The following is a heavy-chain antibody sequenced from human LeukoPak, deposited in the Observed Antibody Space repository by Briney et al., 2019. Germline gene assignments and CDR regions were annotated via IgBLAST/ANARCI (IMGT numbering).Heavy chain of an antibody. J-gene: IGHJ6*03. CDR1: GGSISSYY. D-gene: IGHD2-21*01. V-gene: IGHV4-59*12. Sequence: SETLSLTCTVSGGSISSYYWSWIRQPPGKGLEWIGYIYYSGSTNYNPSLKSRVTISVDTSKNQFSLKLNSVTAADTAVYYCARDGGGVYYYYIDVWGKGTTVTVSS. CDR3: ARDGGGVYYYYIDV. CDR2: IYYSGST.